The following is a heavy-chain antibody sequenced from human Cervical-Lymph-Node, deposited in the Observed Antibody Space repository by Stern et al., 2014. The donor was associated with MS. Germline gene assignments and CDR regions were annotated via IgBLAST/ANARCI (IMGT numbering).Heavy chain of an antibody. CDR1: GDTFSSLD. V-gene: IGHV1-69*01. D-gene: IGHD6-13*01. CDR3: ARHQAGIAAD. CDR2: NTPSFGTA. J-gene: IGHJ4*02. Sequence: QVQLVESGAEVKKPGSSVKVSCKASGDTFSSLDIGWVRQAPGQGLEWLGGNTPSFGTANYAQKLQGRVTFSADDSTSTTYMELSSLRSEDTAVYYCARHQAGIAADWGQGTLVTVSS.